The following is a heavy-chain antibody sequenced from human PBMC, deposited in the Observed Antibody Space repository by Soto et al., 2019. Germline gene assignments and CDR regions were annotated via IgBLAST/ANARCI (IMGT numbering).Heavy chain of an antibody. Sequence: ASVKVSCKASGYTFTGYYMHWVRQAPGQGLEWMGWINPNSGGTNYAQKFQGWVTMTRDTSISTACMELSRLRSDDTAVYYCARGPYNWNDGGYYFDYWGQGTLVTVSS. D-gene: IGHD1-1*01. CDR2: INPNSGGT. J-gene: IGHJ4*02. V-gene: IGHV1-2*04. CDR3: ARGPYNWNDGGYYFDY. CDR1: GYTFTGYY.